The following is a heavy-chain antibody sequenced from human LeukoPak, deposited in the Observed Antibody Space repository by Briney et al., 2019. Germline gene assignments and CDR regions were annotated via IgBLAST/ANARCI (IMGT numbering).Heavy chain of an antibody. D-gene: IGHD3-22*01. CDR3: AREGTYSNGPDY. Sequence: GGSLRLSCAASGFTFSSHWMHWVRQAPGKRLVWVSRINSDGTSTTYADSVKGRFTISRDNAKNTLYLQMNSLRVEDTAVFHCAREGTYSNGPDYWGQGTLVTVSS. J-gene: IGHJ4*02. CDR1: GFTFSSHW. CDR2: INSDGTST. V-gene: IGHV3-74*01.